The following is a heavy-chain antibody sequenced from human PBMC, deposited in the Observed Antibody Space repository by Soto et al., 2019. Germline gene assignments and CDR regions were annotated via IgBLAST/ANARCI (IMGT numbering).Heavy chain of an antibody. CDR1: GGSFSGYY. CDR2: INHSGST. Sequence: QVQLQQWGAGLLKPSETLSLTCAVYGGSFSGYYWSWIRQPPGKGLEWIGEINHSGSTNYNPSLKSRVTISVDTSKNRFSRKLSSVTAADTAVYYCARGSRTRNAFDIWGQGTMVTVSS. D-gene: IGHD2-2*01. V-gene: IGHV4-34*01. CDR3: ARGSRTRNAFDI. J-gene: IGHJ3*02.